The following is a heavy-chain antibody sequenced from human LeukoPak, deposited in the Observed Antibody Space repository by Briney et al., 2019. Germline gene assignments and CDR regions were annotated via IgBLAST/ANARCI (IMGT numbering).Heavy chain of an antibody. D-gene: IGHD4-17*01. CDR1: GFTFSSYE. J-gene: IGHJ3*01. Sequence: PGGSLRLSCAVSGFTFSSYEMNWVRQAPGKGLEWVSYISSSSTIYYADSVKGRFTISRDNAKKSLYLQMNSLRAEDTAMYYCARDPTVSNFHDAFDVWGQGTMVTVSS. CDR3: ARDPTVSNFHDAFDV. V-gene: IGHV3-48*03. CDR2: ISSSSTI.